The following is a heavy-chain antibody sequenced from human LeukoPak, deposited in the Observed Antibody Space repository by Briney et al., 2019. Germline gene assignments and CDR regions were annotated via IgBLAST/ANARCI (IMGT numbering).Heavy chain of an antibody. Sequence: PGGSLRLSCAASGFTFSTYWMRWVRQAPGKGLVWVSRINGDGSSTNYADSVKGRSTISRDNPKNTLYLQINSLRAEDTAVYYCAAYDSSGYASKYFQHWGQGTLVTVSS. CDR1: GFTFSTYW. CDR3: AAYDSSGYASKYFQH. D-gene: IGHD3-22*01. V-gene: IGHV3-74*01. J-gene: IGHJ1*01. CDR2: INGDGSST.